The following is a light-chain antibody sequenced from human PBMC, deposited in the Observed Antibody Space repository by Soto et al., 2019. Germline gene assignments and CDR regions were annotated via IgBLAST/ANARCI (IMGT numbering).Light chain of an antibody. Sequence: DIQMTQSPSTLSASVGDRVSITCRASQSISRQLAWYQQKPGKAPNLLIYQASNLETEVPSRFTGSGSGTEFTLTISSLQPDALATYYCLQYQSFWTFGQGTKVEVK. CDR3: LQYQSFWT. V-gene: IGKV1-5*03. CDR1: QSISRQ. CDR2: QAS. J-gene: IGKJ1*01.